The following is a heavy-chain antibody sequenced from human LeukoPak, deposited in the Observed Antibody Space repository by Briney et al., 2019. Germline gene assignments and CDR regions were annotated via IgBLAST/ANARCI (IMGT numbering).Heavy chain of an antibody. CDR1: GFTFSDYS. CDR2: INHSGST. J-gene: IGHJ4*02. Sequence: LRLSCAVSGFTFSDYSMSWIRQPPGKGLEWIGEINHSGSTNYNPPLKSRVTISVDTSKNQFSLKLSSVTAADTAVYYCARGPRSVRPVRFDYWGQGTLVTVSS. CDR3: ARGPRSVRPVRFDY. D-gene: IGHD3-22*01. V-gene: IGHV4-34*01.